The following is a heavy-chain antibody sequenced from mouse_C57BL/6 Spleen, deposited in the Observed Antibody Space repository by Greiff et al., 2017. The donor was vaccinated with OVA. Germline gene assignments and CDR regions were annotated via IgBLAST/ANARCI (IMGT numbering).Heavy chain of an antibody. CDR3: ARDYGSSSFDY. J-gene: IGHJ2*01. Sequence: VQLQQPGAELVKPGASVKLSCKASGYTFTSYWMHWVKQRPGQGLEWIGMIHPNSGSTNYNEKFKSKATLTVDKSSSTAYMQLSSLTSEDSAVYYCARDYGSSSFDYWGQGTTLTVSS. D-gene: IGHD1-1*01. CDR2: IHPNSGST. CDR1: GYTFTSYW. V-gene: IGHV1-64*01.